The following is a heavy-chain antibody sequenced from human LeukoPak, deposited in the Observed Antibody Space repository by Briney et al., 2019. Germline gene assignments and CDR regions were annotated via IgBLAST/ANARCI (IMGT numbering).Heavy chain of an antibody. CDR2: ISYDATNK. CDR1: GFIFSQYT. J-gene: IGHJ3*01. V-gene: IGHV3-30-3*01. CDR3: ARDHTKMDPSRVWIPDAFDV. D-gene: IGHD5-24*01. Sequence: GGSLRLSCAASGFIFSQYTLHWIRQAPGKGLEWVAVISYDATNKHHADAVKGRFTISRDNFKNTVSLEMRSLRADDTAVYYCARDHTKMDPSRVWIPDAFDVWDPGTVVTVSS.